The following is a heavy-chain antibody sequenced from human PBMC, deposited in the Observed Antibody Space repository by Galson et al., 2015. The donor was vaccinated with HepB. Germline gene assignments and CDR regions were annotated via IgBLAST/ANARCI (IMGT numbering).Heavy chain of an antibody. V-gene: IGHV3-11*06. CDR1: GFTFSDYY. Sequence: SLRLSCAASGFTFSDYYMSWIRQAPGKGLEWVSYISSSSSYTNYADSVKGRFTISRDNAKNSLYLQMNSLRAEDTAVYYCARDRNRRGYSYGSPDAFDIWGQGTMVTVSS. J-gene: IGHJ3*02. D-gene: IGHD5-18*01. CDR2: ISSSSSYT. CDR3: ARDRNRRGYSYGSPDAFDI.